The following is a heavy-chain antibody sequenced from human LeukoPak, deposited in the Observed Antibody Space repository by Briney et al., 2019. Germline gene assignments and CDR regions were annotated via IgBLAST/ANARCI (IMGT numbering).Heavy chain of an antibody. CDR2: ISPYNDNT. CDR3: TRDHLAADGSDAFDI. Sequence: ASVKVSCKASGYTFTRHYMHWVRQAPGQGLEWMGWISPYNDNTKYAQKFQGRVTMTTDTSTTTAYMDLRSLRSDDTAVYYCTRDHLAADGSDAFDIWGQGTMVTVSS. CDR1: GYTFTRHY. V-gene: IGHV1-18*04. D-gene: IGHD6-13*01. J-gene: IGHJ3*02.